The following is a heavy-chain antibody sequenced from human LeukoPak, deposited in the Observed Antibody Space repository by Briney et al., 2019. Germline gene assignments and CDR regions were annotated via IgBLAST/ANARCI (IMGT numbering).Heavy chain of an antibody. CDR2: INHSGST. Sequence: PSETLSLTCAVYGGSFSGYYWSWIRQPPGKGLEWIGEINHSGSTNYNPSLKSRVTISVDTSKNQFSLKLSSVTAADTAVYYCARRPTRYSSSWYVGKEYYYYYMDVWGKGTTVTVSS. CDR3: ARRPTRYSSSWYVGKEYYYYYMDV. V-gene: IGHV4-34*01. D-gene: IGHD6-13*01. CDR1: GGSFSGYY. J-gene: IGHJ6*03.